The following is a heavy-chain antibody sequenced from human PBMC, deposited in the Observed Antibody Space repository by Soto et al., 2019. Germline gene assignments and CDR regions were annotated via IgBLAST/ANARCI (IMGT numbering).Heavy chain of an antibody. V-gene: IGHV3-7*01. CDR3: ARGRKPWIQLWRNESSGWYRESFDY. D-gene: IGHD5-18*01. J-gene: IGHJ4*02. CDR2: IKQDGSEK. Sequence: PGGSLRLCCAASGFTFSSYWMSWVRQAPGKGLEWVANIKQDGSEKYYVDSVKGRFTISRDNVKNSLYLQMNSLRAEDTAVYYCARGRKPWIQLWRNESSGWYRESFDYWGQGT. CDR1: GFTFSSYW.